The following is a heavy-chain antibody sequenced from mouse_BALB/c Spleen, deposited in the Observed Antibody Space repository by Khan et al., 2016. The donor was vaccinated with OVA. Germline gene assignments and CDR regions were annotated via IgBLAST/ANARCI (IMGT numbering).Heavy chain of an antibody. J-gene: IGHJ4*01. D-gene: IGHD1-2*01. Sequence: VQLQQSGAELVKPGASVKLSCTASGFNIKDTYMHWVKQRPEQGLEWIGRIDPATGNTKYDPKFQGKATITADTSSNTAYLHLTSLTSEDTAVYYCARAEIHYYGSYVMDDWGLGTSVTVSS. CDR1: GFNIKDTY. CDR2: IDPATGNT. CDR3: ARAEIHYYGSYVMDD. V-gene: IGHV14-3*02.